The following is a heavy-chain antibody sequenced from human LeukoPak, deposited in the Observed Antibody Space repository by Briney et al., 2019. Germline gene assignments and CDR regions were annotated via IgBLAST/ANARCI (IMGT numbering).Heavy chain of an antibody. V-gene: IGHV6-1*01. Sequence: SQTLSLTCAISGDSFSSNSAAWNWIRQSPSRGLEWLVRTYYRSSWSHDYASSVKSRITINPDISKNQFSLQLRSVTPEDTAVYYCAREVDFVAATAVNFDCWGQGTLVTVSS. J-gene: IGHJ4*02. CDR1: GDSFSSNSAA. CDR2: TYYRSSWSH. CDR3: AREVDFVAATAVNFDC. D-gene: IGHD2-21*02.